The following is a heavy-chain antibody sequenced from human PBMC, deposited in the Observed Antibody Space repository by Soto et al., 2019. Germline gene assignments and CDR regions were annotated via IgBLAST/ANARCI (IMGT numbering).Heavy chain of an antibody. CDR2: IYPGDSDT. Sequence: PGESLTSSCKGSGYSFTSYWIGWVRQMPGKGLEWMGIIYPGDSDTRYSPSFQGQVTISADKSISTAYLQWSSLKASDTAMYYCARCDIFAARKIGRDVYGQGSTGAVS. CDR1: GYSFTSYW. CDR3: ARCDIFAARKIGRDV. V-gene: IGHV5-51*01. D-gene: IGHD6-6*01. J-gene: IGHJ6*02.